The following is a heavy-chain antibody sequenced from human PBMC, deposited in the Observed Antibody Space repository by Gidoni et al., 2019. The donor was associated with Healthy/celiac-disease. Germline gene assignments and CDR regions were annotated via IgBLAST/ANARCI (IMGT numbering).Heavy chain of an antibody. Sequence: QVQLQESGPGLVKPSQTLSLTCTVPGGSLSSGGYYWSWIRQHPGKGLEWIGYIYYSGSTYYNPSLKSRVTISVDTSKNQFSLKLSSVTAADTAVYYCARDIVVVVGDRWFDPWGQGTLVTVSS. V-gene: IGHV4-31*03. J-gene: IGHJ5*02. CDR3: ARDIVVVVGDRWFDP. CDR1: GGSLSSGGYY. CDR2: IYYSGST. D-gene: IGHD2-2*01.